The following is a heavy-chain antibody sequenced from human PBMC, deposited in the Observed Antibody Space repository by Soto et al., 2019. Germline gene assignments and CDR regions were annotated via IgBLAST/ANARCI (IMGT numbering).Heavy chain of an antibody. V-gene: IGHV3-23*01. CDR1: GLTFSTSG. CDR3: ANHGGFDI. D-gene: IGHD4-17*01. CDR2: ISGSGDYT. J-gene: IGHJ3*02. Sequence: EVQLLESGGGLVQPGGSLRLSCAASGLTFSTSGMSWVRQAPGKGLERVSSISGSGDYTNYADSVKGRFTISRDNSKNTLYLQINSLTAEDTAVYYCANHGGFDIWGQGTMVAVSS.